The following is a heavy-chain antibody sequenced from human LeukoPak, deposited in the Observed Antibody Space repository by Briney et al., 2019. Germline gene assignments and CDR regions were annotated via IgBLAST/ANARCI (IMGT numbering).Heavy chain of an antibody. J-gene: IGHJ4*02. Sequence: GGSLRLSCAASGFTFSSYNMNWVRQAPGKGLEWVSSISSSSSSYIYYADSLKGRFTISRDNAKNSLYLQINSLRAEDTAVYYCSTSRFCSSTSCLFPFDNWGQGTLVTVSS. CDR2: ISSSSSSYI. CDR3: STSRFCSSTSCLFPFDN. V-gene: IGHV3-21*01. D-gene: IGHD2-2*01. CDR1: GFTFSSYN.